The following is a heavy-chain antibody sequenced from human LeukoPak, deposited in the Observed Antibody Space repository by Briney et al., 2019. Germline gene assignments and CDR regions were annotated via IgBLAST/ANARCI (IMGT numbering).Heavy chain of an antibody. D-gene: IGHD3-10*02. Sequence: GSLPLSAAASGFPLTAYGTNGARSATGKGLAWLTYYSPYPSHTYYADSVRGRFVISRDAAKNSLYLQMSTVTAEDTAVSYCARDYVTRAPDYGGPGTLVTVSS. CDR3: ARDYVTRAPDY. V-gene: IGHV3-21*01. CDR1: GFPLTAYG. CDR2: YSPYPSHT. J-gene: IGHJ4*02.